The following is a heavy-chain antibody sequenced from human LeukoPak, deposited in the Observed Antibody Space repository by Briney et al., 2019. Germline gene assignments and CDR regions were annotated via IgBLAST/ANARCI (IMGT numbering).Heavy chain of an antibody. CDR1: GGSISSYY. CDR3: ARAVMGNWHDY. D-gene: IGHD1-1*01. Sequence: SETLSLTCTASGGSISSYYWSWIRQPPGKGLEWIGYIYYSGSTNYSPSLKSRVTISVDTSKNQFSLKLTSVTAADTAVYYCARAVMGNWHDYWGQGTLVTVSS. J-gene: IGHJ4*02. V-gene: IGHV4-59*01. CDR2: IYYSGST.